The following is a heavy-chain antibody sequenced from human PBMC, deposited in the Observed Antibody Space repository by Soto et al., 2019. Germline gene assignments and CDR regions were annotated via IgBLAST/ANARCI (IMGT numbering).Heavy chain of an antibody. V-gene: IGHV1-69*02. J-gene: IGHJ6*02. CDR2: IIPILGIA. D-gene: IGHD6-13*01. Sequence: SVKVSCKASGGTFSSYTISWVRQAPGQGLEWMGRIIPILGIANYAQKFQGRVTITADKSTSTAYMELSSLRSEDTAVYYCARVAYSSSWQIYYYYGMDVWGQGTTVTVSS. CDR1: GGTFSSYT. CDR3: ARVAYSSSWQIYYYYGMDV.